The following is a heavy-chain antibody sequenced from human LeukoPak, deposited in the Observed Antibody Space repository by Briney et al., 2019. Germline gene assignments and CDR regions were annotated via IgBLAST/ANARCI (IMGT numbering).Heavy chain of an antibody. D-gene: IGHD3-22*01. Sequence: GGSLRLSCAASGFTFSDYYMSWIRQAPGKGLEWVSYISSSGSTIYYADSVKGRFTISRDNAKNSLYLQMNSLRAEDTAVYYCARVDYYDSSGYYTPNWFDPWGQGTLVTVSS. CDR3: ARVDYYDSSGYYTPNWFDP. CDR1: GFTFSDYY. J-gene: IGHJ5*02. V-gene: IGHV3-11*01. CDR2: ISSSGSTI.